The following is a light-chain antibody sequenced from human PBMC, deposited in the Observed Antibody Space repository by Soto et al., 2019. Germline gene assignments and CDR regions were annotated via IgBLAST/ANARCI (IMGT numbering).Light chain of an antibody. V-gene: IGLV2-8*01. Sequence: QSVLTQPPSASGSPGQSVTISCTGTSSDVGGYNYVSWYQQHPGKAPKLMIYEVSKRPSGLPDRFSGSKSGNTASLTVSGLQAEDEADYYCSSYAGSNNLYVFGTGTKLTVL. J-gene: IGLJ1*01. CDR1: SSDVGGYNY. CDR2: EVS. CDR3: SSYAGSNNLYV.